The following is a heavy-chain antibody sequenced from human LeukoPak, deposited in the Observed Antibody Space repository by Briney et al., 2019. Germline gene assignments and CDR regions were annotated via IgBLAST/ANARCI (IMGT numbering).Heavy chain of an antibody. CDR3: AREEGPYFDC. Sequence: GGSLRLSCAASGFTFHDHGMSWVRQVPGKGLEWVSALNWNGDNTGYTDSVKGRFTISRDNAKKSLYLQMNSLTAEDTAYYYCAREEGPYFDCWGQGTLVTVSP. CDR2: LNWNGDNT. J-gene: IGHJ4*02. CDR1: GFTFHDHG. V-gene: IGHV3-20*04.